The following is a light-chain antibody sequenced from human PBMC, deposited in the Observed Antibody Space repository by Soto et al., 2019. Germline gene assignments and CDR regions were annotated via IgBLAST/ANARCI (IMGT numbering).Light chain of an antibody. CDR3: GTWDSSLSAVV. V-gene: IGLV1-51*01. J-gene: IGLJ2*01. CDR1: SSNIGTYY. Sequence: QSVLTQPPSVSAAPGQTVTIYCSGSSSNIGTYYVSWYQHVPGTAPKLLIYDNNERPSGIPDRFSGSKSGTSATLGITGLQTEDEADYHCGTWDSSLSAVVFGGGTKLTVL. CDR2: DNN.